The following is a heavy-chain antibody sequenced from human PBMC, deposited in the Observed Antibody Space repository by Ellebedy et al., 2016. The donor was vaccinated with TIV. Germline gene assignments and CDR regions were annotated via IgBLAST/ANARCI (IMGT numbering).Heavy chain of an antibody. Sequence: ETLSLTCTVSGGSISSYYWSWVRQAPGKGLEWVSVIYSGGSTYLADSVNGRFTISRDNSLNTVFLQMTNVRAGDTAMYYCARSLETRRALFYFDYWGLGTMVTVSS. V-gene: IGHV3-53*01. CDR1: GGSISSYY. CDR2: IYSGGST. CDR3: ARSLETRRALFYFDY. J-gene: IGHJ4*02. D-gene: IGHD5-24*01.